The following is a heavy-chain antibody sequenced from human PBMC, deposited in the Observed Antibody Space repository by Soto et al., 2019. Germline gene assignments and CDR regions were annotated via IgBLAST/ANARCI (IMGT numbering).Heavy chain of an antibody. CDR2: ISSDGSNK. CDR3: AKVYDSSGYYRGGAAFDI. Sequence: QVQLVESGGGVVQPGRSLRLSCAASGFTFSSYGMHWVRQAPGKGLECVAGISSDGSNKYYADSVMGRFTISRDNSKNTLYLQMNSMRAEDTAVYYCAKVYDSSGYYRGGAAFDIWGQGTMVTVSS. CDR1: GFTFSSYG. J-gene: IGHJ3*02. D-gene: IGHD3-22*01. V-gene: IGHV3-30*18.